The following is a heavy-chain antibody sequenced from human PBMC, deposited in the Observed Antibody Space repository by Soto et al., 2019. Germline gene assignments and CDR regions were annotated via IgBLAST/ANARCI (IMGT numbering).Heavy chain of an antibody. CDR1: GGSFSGYY. D-gene: IGHD6-13*01. V-gene: IGHV4-34*01. Sequence: LSLTCAVYGGSFSGYYWSWIRQPPGKGLEWIGEINHSGSTNYNPSLKSRVTISVDTSKNQFSLKLSSVTAADTAVYYCATLYSSTWYSYSYYYGMDVWGQGTTVTVSS. J-gene: IGHJ6*02. CDR3: ATLYSSTWYSYSYYYGMDV. CDR2: INHSGST.